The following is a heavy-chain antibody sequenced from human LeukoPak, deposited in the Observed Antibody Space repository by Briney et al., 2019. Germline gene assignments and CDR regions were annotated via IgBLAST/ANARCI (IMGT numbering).Heavy chain of an antibody. J-gene: IGHJ3*02. CDR3: ARERLQPHSGSYSDAPDI. D-gene: IGHD1-26*01. V-gene: IGHV4-30-4*01. CDR1: GASISSNEYY. Sequence: PSETLSLTCTVSGASISSNEYYWSWIRQPPGKGLEWIGYIHYSGSTFFNPSLKSRVTMSLDTSKSQFSLKLTSVTAADTAVYYCARERLQPHSGSYSDAPDIWGQGTRVTVSS. CDR2: IHYSGST.